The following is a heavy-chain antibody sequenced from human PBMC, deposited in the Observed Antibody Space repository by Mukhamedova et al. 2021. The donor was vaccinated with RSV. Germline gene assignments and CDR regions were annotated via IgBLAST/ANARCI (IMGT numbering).Heavy chain of an antibody. Sequence: TSGSTNSNPSLKSRVTMSVDTSKNQFSLKLTSVTAADTAVYYCARGRNYYDDSGYYMALDYWGQGTLVSVSS. V-gene: IGHV4-4*07. CDR2: TSGST. D-gene: IGHD3-22*01. CDR3: ARGRNYYDDSGYYMALDY. J-gene: IGHJ4*02.